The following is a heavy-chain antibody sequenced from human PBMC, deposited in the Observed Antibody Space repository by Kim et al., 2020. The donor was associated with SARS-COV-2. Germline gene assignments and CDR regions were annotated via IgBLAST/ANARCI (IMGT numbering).Heavy chain of an antibody. CDR3: ARFRAGTPWY. Sequence: SETLSLTCTVSGGSISSYYWSWIRQPPGKRLEWIGYIYNSGSTNYNPSLKSRVTLSIDTSKNQFSLKLSSVTAADTAVYYCARFRAGTPWYWGQGTLVTVSS. D-gene: IGHD1-7*01. CDR2: IYNSGST. J-gene: IGHJ4*02. V-gene: IGHV4-59*01. CDR1: GGSISSYY.